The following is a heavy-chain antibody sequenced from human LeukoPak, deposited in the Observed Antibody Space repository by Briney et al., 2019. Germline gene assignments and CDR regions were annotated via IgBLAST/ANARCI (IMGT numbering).Heavy chain of an antibody. CDR2: FDPEDGET. V-gene: IGHV1-24*01. CDR1: GYTLTELS. CDR3: ATAYDSSGYYADAFDI. Sequence: ASVKVSCKVSGYTLTELSMYWVRQAPGKGLEWMGGFDPEDGETIYAQKFQGRVTMTEDTSTDTAYMELSSLRSEDTAVYYCATAYDSSGYYADAFDIWGQGTMVTVSS. J-gene: IGHJ3*02. D-gene: IGHD3-22*01.